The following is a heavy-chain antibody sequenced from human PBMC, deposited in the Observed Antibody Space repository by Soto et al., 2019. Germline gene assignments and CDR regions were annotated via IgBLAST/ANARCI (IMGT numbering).Heavy chain of an antibody. Sequence: QVQLVESGGGVVQPGRSLRLSCAASGFTFSSYGMHWVRQAPGKGLEWVAVIWYDGSNKYYADSVKGRFTISRDNSKNTLNLQMNSLRAEDTAVYYCARDYGGNPGDYWGQGTLVTVSS. D-gene: IGHD4-17*01. CDR3: ARDYGGNPGDY. CDR1: GFTFSSYG. V-gene: IGHV3-33*01. CDR2: IWYDGSNK. J-gene: IGHJ4*02.